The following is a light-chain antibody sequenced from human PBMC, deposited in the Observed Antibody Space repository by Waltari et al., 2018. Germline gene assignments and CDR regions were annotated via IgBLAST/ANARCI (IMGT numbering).Light chain of an antibody. CDR1: QSVRNY. Sequence: DMVLTQSPSTLSLFPGERATPSCRASQSVRNYLAWYQQKRGQGPRLLIYDASNRPTGIPARFSGSGSGTDFTLTISSLEPEDSAIYYCQQRSSWPPAITFGQGTRLEIK. V-gene: IGKV3-11*01. CDR2: DAS. J-gene: IGKJ5*01. CDR3: QQRSSWPPAIT.